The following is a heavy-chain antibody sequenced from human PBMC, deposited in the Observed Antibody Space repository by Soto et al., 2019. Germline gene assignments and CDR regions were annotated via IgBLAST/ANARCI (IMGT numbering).Heavy chain of an antibody. J-gene: IGHJ6*02. CDR2: VSPPFRTS. V-gene: IGHV1-69*01. CDR1: GVSFNNNG. CDR3: ARVLYYGSGSYSPYGMDV. Sequence: QVQLVQSGAEVKKPGSSVKVSCKTSGVSFNNNGIGWVRQAPGHGLEWMGGVSPPFRTSNYARKFKGRISITAEASTGTVNMELSSLTSEDTAQYYCARVLYYGSGSYSPYGMDVWGQGTTVTVSS. D-gene: IGHD3-10*01.